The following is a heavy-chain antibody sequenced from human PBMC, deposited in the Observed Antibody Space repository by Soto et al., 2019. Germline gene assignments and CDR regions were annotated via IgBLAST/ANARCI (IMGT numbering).Heavy chain of an antibody. CDR3: GRESRGSGWNHFDS. D-gene: IGHD6-19*01. CDR1: GFTFSTYD. J-gene: IGHJ4*02. CDR2: IGTAGDT. V-gene: IGHV3-13*01. Sequence: EVQLVESGGGLVQPGGSLKLSCAASGFTFSTYDMHWVRQDTGKGLEWVSAIGTAGDTYYVASVKGRFTISRDNAKNSLFLQMNSLTGGDTAVYYCGRESRGSGWNHFDSWGQGTLVSVSS.